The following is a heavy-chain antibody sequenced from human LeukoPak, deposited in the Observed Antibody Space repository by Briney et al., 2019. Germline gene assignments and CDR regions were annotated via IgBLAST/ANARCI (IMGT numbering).Heavy chain of an antibody. CDR3: AREGRVSGYDFDC. CDR2: ISSDGSSI. Sequence: GGSLRLSCAASGFTFSSYWMHWVRQAPGKGLVWVSRISSDGSSITYADSAKGRFTISRDNAKNTLYLQMNSLRVEDTAVYYCAREGRVSGYDFDCWGQGTLVTVSS. J-gene: IGHJ4*02. D-gene: IGHD5-12*01. V-gene: IGHV3-74*03. CDR1: GFTFSSYW.